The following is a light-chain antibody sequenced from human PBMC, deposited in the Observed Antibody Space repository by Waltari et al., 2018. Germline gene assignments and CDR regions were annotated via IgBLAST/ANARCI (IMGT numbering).Light chain of an antibody. CDR2: QDV. Sequence: SYVLNQPPSVSVSPGQTASITCCGEKLLYKYASWYQQKDGQPPVLIFYQDVERPSSIPDRFSASNSGTTATLTISGTQALDEADYYCQAWDGNTVIFGGGTRLTVL. CDR3: QAWDGNTVI. J-gene: IGLJ2*01. CDR1: KLLYKY. V-gene: IGLV3-1*01.